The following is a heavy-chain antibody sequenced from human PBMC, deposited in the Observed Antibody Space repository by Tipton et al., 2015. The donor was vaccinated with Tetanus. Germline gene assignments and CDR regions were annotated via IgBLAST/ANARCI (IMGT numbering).Heavy chain of an antibody. CDR3: MYGGSRRLDF. Sequence: SLRLSCEVSGFTFGSYAMSWVRQAPGKGLEWVSGISGGGASTHYADSVTGRFIISRDNSNNTLFLQMNFLRVEDTATYYCMYGGSRRLDFWGQGTLVTVSS. J-gene: IGHJ4*02. V-gene: IGHV3-23*01. D-gene: IGHD4/OR15-4a*01. CDR2: ISGGGAST. CDR1: GFTFGSYA.